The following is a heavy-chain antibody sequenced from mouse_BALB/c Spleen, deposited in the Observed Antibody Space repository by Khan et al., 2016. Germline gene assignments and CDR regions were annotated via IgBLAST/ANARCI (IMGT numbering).Heavy chain of an antibody. Sequence: QMQLEESGPGLVAPSQSLSITCTVSGFSIIAYGVNWVRQPPGKGLEWLGMIWGDGSTDYNSALNSRLNITKDNSKSQVFLKMNSLQTDDTAKYYCARDGWGYYAMDYWGQGTSVTVSS. J-gene: IGHJ4*01. V-gene: IGHV2-6-7*01. CDR2: IWGDGST. CDR1: GFSIIAYG. CDR3: ARDGWGYYAMDY. D-gene: IGHD2-2*01.